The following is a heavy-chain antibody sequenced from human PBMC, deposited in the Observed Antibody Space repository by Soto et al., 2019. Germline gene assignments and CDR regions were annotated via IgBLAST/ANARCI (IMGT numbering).Heavy chain of an antibody. V-gene: IGHV4-59*01. J-gene: IGHJ4*02. CDR1: GGSISSYY. CDR3: ARGALTTYFDY. CDR2: FYYSGST. Sequence: QVQLQESGPGLVKPSETLSLICAVSGGSISSYYWSWIRQPPGKGLEWIGYFYYSGSTNYNPSLKSRVTISVDTSKNQFSLKLSSVTAADTAVYYCARGALTTYFDYWGQGTLVTVSS.